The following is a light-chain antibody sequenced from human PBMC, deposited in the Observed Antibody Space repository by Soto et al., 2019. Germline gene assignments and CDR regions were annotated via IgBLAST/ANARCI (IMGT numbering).Light chain of an antibody. J-gene: IGKJ3*01. Sequence: DIQMTQSPCSLSSFVGDRATITCRASQGVSNYLAWYQQKPGGVPTLLIFSASTLRSGVPSRFSGSGSGTDFTLTISSLQPEDVASYYCQEYKTAPFIFGPGTKVDIK. CDR1: QGVSNY. CDR2: SAS. V-gene: IGKV1-27*01. CDR3: QEYKTAPFI.